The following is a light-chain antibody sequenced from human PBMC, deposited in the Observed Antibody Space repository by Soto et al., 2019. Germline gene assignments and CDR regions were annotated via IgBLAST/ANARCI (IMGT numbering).Light chain of an antibody. V-gene: IGLV2-14*01. Sequence: QSALTQPASVSGSPGQSITISCTGTSSDVGGYNYVSWYQQHPGKAPKLMIYDVTYRPSGISNRFSGSKSGNTASLTISGLQAEDGADYYCSSYTYRVVVFGGGTKVTVL. J-gene: IGLJ2*01. CDR2: DVT. CDR1: SSDVGGYNY. CDR3: SSYTYRVVV.